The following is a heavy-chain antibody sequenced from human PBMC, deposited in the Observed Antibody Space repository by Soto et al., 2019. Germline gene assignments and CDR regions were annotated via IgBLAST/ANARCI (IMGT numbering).Heavy chain of an antibody. D-gene: IGHD6-13*01. CDR1: GGSISSYY. J-gene: IGHJ5*02. Sequence: SETLSLTCTVSGGSISSYYWSWIRQPPGKGLEWIGYIYYSGSTNYNPSLKSRVTISVDTSKNQFSLKLSSVTAADTAVYYCARLVIAAAGAPGWFDPWGQGTLVTVSS. V-gene: IGHV4-59*08. CDR2: IYYSGST. CDR3: ARLVIAAAGAPGWFDP.